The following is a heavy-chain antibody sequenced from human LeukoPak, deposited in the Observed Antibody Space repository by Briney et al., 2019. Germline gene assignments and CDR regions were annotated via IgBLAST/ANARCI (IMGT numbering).Heavy chain of an antibody. J-gene: IGHJ6*03. Sequence: ASVKVSCKASGYTFTNHYMHWVRQARGQGLEWMGWINPHSGDTNYAQKFQGRVIMTRDTSISTAYMELSSLRSDDTAMYYCASGLSSLFSFGAALDYYMDVWGKGTPVTVSS. CDR3: ASGLSSLFSFGAALDYYMDV. CDR1: GYTFTNHY. V-gene: IGHV1-2*02. CDR2: INPHSGDT. D-gene: IGHD5-18*01.